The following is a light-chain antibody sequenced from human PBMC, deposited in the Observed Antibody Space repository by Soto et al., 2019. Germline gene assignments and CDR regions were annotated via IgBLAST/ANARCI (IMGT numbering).Light chain of an antibody. CDR1: QSVRYDY. CDR2: AAS. J-gene: IGKJ5*01. CDR3: HQYISSPPIT. Sequence: EILLTQSPGTLSLSPGERATLSCRASQSVRYDYLAWYQQKPGQAPRLLIYAASTRATGIPDRFSGSGSGTDFSLTISRLEPEDFAVYYCHQYISSPPITFGQGTRLEIK. V-gene: IGKV3-20*01.